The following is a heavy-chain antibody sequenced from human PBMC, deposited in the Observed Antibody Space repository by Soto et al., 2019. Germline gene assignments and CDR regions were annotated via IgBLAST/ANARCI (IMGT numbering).Heavy chain of an antibody. CDR1: GFTFSSYA. Sequence: QVQLVESGGGVVQPGRPLRLSCAASGFTFSSYAMHWVRQAPGKGLEWVAVISYDGTNKYYADSVKGRFTISRDNCKNTLYLQMNSLRAEETAVYYCARVRYSSSWSSFDYWGQGTLVTVSS. J-gene: IGHJ4*02. D-gene: IGHD6-13*01. CDR3: ARVRYSSSWSSFDY. V-gene: IGHV3-30-3*01. CDR2: ISYDGTNK.